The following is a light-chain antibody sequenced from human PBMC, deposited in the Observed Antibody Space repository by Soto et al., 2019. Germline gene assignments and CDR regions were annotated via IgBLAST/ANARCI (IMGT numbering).Light chain of an antibody. J-gene: IGLJ2*01. CDR3: SSYTTSSYVV. CDR2: EVV. Sequence: QSALTQPPSASGSPGQSVTISCTGTKSDIGVYDFVSWYQHHPGKAPRLIIYEVVQRPSGVPDRFSGSKSGNTASLTVSGLQAADEADYSCSSYTTSSYVVFGGGTKVTVL. CDR1: KSDIGVYDF. V-gene: IGLV2-8*01.